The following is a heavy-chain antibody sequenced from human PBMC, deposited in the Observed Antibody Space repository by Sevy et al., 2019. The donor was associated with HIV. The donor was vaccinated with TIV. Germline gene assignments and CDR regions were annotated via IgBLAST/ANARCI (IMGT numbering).Heavy chain of an antibody. CDR3: AKDYFEWGGNNWFDP. CDR1: GFTFSSYG. V-gene: IGHV3-33*06. CDR2: LWYDGSNK. Sequence: GGSLRLSCAASGFTFSSYGMHWVRQAPGKGLEWVAVLWYDGSNKYYADSVEGRFTISRDNSKNTLYLQMNSLRAEDTAVYYCAKDYFEWGGNNWFDPWGQGTLVTVSS. J-gene: IGHJ5*02. D-gene: IGHD3-9*01.